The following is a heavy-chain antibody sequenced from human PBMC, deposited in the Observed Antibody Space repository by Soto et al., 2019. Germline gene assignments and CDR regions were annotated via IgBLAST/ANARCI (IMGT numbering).Heavy chain of an antibody. CDR1: GFTFSSYS. J-gene: IGHJ4*02. V-gene: IGHV3-21*01. Sequence: GGSLRLSCAASGFTFSSYSMNWVRQAPGKGLEWVSSISSSSSYIYYADSVKCRFTISRDNAKNSLYLQMNSLRAEDTAVYYCASGTVTGDYWGQGTLVTVSS. CDR3: ASGTVTGDY. D-gene: IGHD4-17*01. CDR2: ISSSSSYI.